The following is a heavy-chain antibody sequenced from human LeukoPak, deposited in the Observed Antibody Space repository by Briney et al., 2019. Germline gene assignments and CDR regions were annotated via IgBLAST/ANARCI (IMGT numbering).Heavy chain of an antibody. CDR2: ISSSGSTI. V-gene: IGHV3-11*01. J-gene: IGHJ3*02. CDR1: GFTFSDYY. Sequence: GGSLRLSCAASGFTFSDYYMSWIRQAPGKGLEWVSYISSSGSTIYYADSVKGRFTISRDNAKNSLYLQMNSLRAEDTAVYNCAREVQLEPSTAAFDIWGQGTMVTVSS. D-gene: IGHD1-1*01. CDR3: AREVQLEPSTAAFDI.